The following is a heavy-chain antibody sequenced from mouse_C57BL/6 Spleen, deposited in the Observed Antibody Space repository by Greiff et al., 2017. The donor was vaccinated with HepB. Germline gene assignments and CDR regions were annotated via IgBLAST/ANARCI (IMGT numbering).Heavy chain of an antibody. CDR3: ARQRRYDYVYCFDY. D-gene: IGHD2-4*01. V-gene: IGHV5-9*01. J-gene: IGHJ2*01. Sequence: EVKVVESGGGLVKPGGSLKLSCAASGFTFSSYTMSWVRQTPERRLEWVATISGGGGNTYYPDSVKGRFTISRDNAKNTLYLQMSSLRSEVTALYYYARQRRYDYVYCFDYWGQGTTLTVSS. CDR2: ISGGGGNT. CDR1: GFTFSSYT.